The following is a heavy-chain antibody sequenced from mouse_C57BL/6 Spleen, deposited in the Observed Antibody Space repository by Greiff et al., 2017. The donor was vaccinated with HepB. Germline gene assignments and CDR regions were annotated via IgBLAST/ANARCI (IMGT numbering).Heavy chain of an antibody. CDR3: ARSNWDEGYAMDY. Sequence: VQLVESGAELVKPGASVKLSCKASGYTFTSYWMHWVKQRPGQGLEWIGMIHPNSGSTNYNEKFKSKATLTVDKSSSTAYMQLSSLTSEDSAVYYCARSNWDEGYAMDYWGQGTSVTVSS. D-gene: IGHD4-1*01. CDR2: IHPNSGST. J-gene: IGHJ4*01. CDR1: GYTFTSYW. V-gene: IGHV1-64*01.